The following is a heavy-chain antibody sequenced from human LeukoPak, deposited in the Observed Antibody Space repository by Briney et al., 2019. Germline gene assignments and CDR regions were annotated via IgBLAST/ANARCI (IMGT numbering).Heavy chain of an antibody. V-gene: IGHV4-59*11. CDR2: ISHVGST. CDR3: ARDRISINALDM. D-gene: IGHD1-14*01. Sequence: SETLSLTCSVSGDSITGHYLTWIRQPPGNGLEWIGYISHVGSTNYNPSLKSRVTISVDTSKNQFSLKLTSVTAADTALYYCARDRISINALDMWGQGTMVTVSS. CDR1: GDSITGHY. J-gene: IGHJ3*02.